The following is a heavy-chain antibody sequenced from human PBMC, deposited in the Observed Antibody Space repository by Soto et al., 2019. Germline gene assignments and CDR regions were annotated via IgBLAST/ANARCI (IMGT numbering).Heavy chain of an antibody. V-gene: IGHV4-30-2*01. CDR2: NYNSGRT. Sequence: SENRRHTCAVSAGTISRGVYFLSCIRQQQGKGLERIGYNYNSGRTYYNPSLKSRVTISVDRSKNHFSLKLSSVTAADTAVFYCSIAYVGSLYYDCWSGYHDWCDLRRQGTLVPVSS. CDR1: AGTISRGVYF. D-gene: IGHD3-3*01. J-gene: IGHJ5*01. CDR3: SIAYVGSLYYDCWSGYHDWCDL.